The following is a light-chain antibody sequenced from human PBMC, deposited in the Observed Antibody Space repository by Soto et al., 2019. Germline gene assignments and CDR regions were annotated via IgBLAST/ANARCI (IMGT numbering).Light chain of an antibody. CDR2: DAS. Sequence: IEVTQSPSSLAASLGDRVTITCRASQTIGTYVNWYRRKSGAAPELLIYDASTLQSGVPSRFGGGASGTDFTLTISSLQLDDFATYYCQQSYNTPLTFGQGTKVDIK. J-gene: IGKJ1*01. V-gene: IGKV1-39*01. CDR1: QTIGTY. CDR3: QQSYNTPLT.